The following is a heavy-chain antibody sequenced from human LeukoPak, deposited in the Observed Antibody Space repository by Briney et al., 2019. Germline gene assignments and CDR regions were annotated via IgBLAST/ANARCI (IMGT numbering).Heavy chain of an antibody. CDR3: ARHPHVVELSVVHLYYLDY. D-gene: IGHD1-7*01. CDR2: IYHNGNT. Sequence: PSETLSLTCTVSGYSISSGYYWGWIRQPPGKGLEWIGSIYHNGNTYYNPSLKSRVTISVDTSKNQFSLKLNSVTAADTAVYYCARHPHVVELSVVHLYYLDYWGQGTLVSVSP. CDR1: GYSISSGYY. V-gene: IGHV4-38-2*02. J-gene: IGHJ4*02.